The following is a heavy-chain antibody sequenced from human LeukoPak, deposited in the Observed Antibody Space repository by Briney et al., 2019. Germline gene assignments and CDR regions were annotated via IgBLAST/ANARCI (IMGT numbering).Heavy chain of an antibody. D-gene: IGHD3-9*01. V-gene: IGHV3-30*03. CDR2: ISYDGNNK. Sequence: GGSLRLSCAASGFTFSSYGMHWVRQAPGKGLEWVAIISYDGNNKYYVDSVKGRFTISRDNSKNTLYLQMNSLRTEDTAVYYCARERSDWSFDYWGQGTLATVSS. J-gene: IGHJ4*02. CDR3: ARERSDWSFDY. CDR1: GFTFSSYG.